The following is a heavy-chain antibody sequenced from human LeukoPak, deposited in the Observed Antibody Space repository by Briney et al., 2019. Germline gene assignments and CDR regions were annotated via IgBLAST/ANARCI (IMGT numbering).Heavy chain of an antibody. Sequence: ASGTLSLTCAVSGGSISSDNWWSWVRQPPGKGLEWIGEIYHSGSTNYNPSLKSRVTISVDKSKSQFSLKLSSVTAADTAVYYCARVDGIAAAGTYYYAMDVWGQGTTVTVSS. CDR3: ARVDGIAAAGTYYYAMDV. J-gene: IGHJ6*02. CDR2: IYHSGST. V-gene: IGHV4-4*02. CDR1: GGSISSDNW. D-gene: IGHD6-13*01.